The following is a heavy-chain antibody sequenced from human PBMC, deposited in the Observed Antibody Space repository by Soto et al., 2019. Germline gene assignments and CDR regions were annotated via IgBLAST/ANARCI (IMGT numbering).Heavy chain of an antibody. J-gene: IGHJ4*02. CDR2: IYYSGST. CDR1: GGSMTSFY. V-gene: IGHV4-59*01. CDR3: ARGGWYVDY. Sequence: PSETLSLTCSVSGGSMTSFYWSWIRQPPGKGLEWVGYIYYSGSTNYNPSLKSRVTISVDTSKNQFSLKLTSVTAADTAVYFCARGGWYVDYWGQGTLVTVSS. D-gene: IGHD6-19*01.